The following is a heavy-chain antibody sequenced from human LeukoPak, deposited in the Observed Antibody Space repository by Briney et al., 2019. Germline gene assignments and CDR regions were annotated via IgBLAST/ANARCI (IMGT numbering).Heavy chain of an antibody. Sequence: NRGESLQISCKISGYQLTNNWIGWARQVPGKGLEWMGLIYPGYSDAKYSPSFQDQVTLSVDASVSTAYLQLSGLRASDTAIYYCVRFALSSSLDRWGQGTLVTVSS. CDR3: VRFALSSSLDR. CDR2: IYPGYSDA. J-gene: IGHJ5*02. V-gene: IGHV5-51*01. CDR1: GYQLTNNW. D-gene: IGHD6-13*01.